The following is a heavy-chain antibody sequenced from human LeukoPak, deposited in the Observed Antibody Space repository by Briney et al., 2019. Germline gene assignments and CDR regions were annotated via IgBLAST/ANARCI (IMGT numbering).Heavy chain of an antibody. CDR2: IIPIFGTA. D-gene: IGHD2-15*01. Sequence: GASVKVSCKASGGTFSSYAISWVRQAPGQGLEWMGRIIPIFGTANYAQKFQGRVTITTDESTSTAYMELSSLRSEDTAMYYCARDLGGSSGYWGQGTLVTVSS. V-gene: IGHV1-69*05. CDR3: ARDLGGSSGY. J-gene: IGHJ4*02. CDR1: GGTFSSYA.